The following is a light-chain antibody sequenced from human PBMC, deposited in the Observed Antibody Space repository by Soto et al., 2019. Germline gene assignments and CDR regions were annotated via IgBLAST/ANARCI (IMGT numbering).Light chain of an antibody. CDR2: GAS. Sequence: EIVLTQSPGTLSLSPGERATLSCRASQSVTSSYLAWYQQKPGQAPRLLIYGASSRATGIPDRFSGSGSGTDFTLTISRLEPEDFAVYYCQQYGGSTWTFGRGTKMEIK. J-gene: IGKJ1*01. CDR3: QQYGGSTWT. V-gene: IGKV3-20*01. CDR1: QSVTSSY.